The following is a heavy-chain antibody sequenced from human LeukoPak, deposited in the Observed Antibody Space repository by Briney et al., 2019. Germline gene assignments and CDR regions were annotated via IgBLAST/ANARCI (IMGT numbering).Heavy chain of an antibody. D-gene: IGHD3-10*01. Sequence: SETLSLTXTVSGGSISSSSYYWGWIRQPPGKGLEWIGSIYYSGSTYYNPSLKSRVTISVDTSKNQFSLKLSSVIAADTAVYYCARQSGRYDAFDIWGQGTMVTVSS. J-gene: IGHJ3*02. CDR2: IYYSGST. CDR1: GGSISSSSYY. CDR3: ARQSGRYDAFDI. V-gene: IGHV4-39*01.